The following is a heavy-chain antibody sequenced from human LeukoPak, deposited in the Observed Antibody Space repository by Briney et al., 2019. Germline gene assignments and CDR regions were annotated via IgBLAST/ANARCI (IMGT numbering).Heavy chain of an antibody. V-gene: IGHV1-46*01. D-gene: IGHD6-6*01. CDR3: ARDKGAAIAARPLYYFDY. J-gene: IGHJ4*02. Sequence: GASVKVSCKASGYTFTGYYMHWVRQAPGQGLEWMGIINPSGGSTSYAQKFQGRVTMTRDTSTSTVYMELGSLRSEDTAVYYCARDKGAAIAARPLYYFDYWGQGTLVTVSS. CDR2: INPSGGST. CDR1: GYTFTGYY.